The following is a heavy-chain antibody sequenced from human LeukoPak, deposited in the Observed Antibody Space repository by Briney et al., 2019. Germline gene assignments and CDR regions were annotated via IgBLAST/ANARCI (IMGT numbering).Heavy chain of an antibody. V-gene: IGHV3-11*04. J-gene: IGHJ4*02. Sequence: PGGSLRLSCAASGFTFSDYYMSWIRQAPGKGLEWVSSISSSSSTIYYAHSVKGRFTISSDNAKNSLYLQMNSLTAEDTAVYYCARGRPSPSLLPCDYWGQGTLVTVSS. CDR1: GFTFSDYY. CDR3: ARGRPSPSLLPCDY. D-gene: IGHD6-6*01. CDR2: ISSSSSTI.